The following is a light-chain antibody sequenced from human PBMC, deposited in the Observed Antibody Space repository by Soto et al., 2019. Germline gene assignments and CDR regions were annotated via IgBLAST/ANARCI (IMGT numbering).Light chain of an antibody. J-gene: IGKJ1*01. CDR1: QIVINNC. V-gene: IGKV3-20*01. CDR3: QQNSSLWP. CDR2: GAS. Sequence: GLTQSPGTLSLSPGERATLSCRTSQIVINNCLAWYRQKPGQAPRLLSYGASSRATGIPDRFSGSGSGTDLSLPVSSLEPDDFAGSYCQQNSSLWPFG.